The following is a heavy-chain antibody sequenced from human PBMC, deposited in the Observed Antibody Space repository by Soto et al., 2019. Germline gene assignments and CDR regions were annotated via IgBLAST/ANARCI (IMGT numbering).Heavy chain of an antibody. D-gene: IGHD1-1*01. V-gene: IGHV3-7*03. J-gene: IGHJ4*02. Sequence: EVHLVESGGGLVQPGGSPRLSCTASGFTFSSYWMSWVRQAPGKGLEWVANINQDGSEKYYVDSVKGRFTISRDNAKKSLYLQMNSLRAEDTALFYCARDRDDGRTSQHHYWGQGTLVTVSS. CDR1: GFTFSSYW. CDR2: INQDGSEK. CDR3: ARDRDDGRTSQHHY.